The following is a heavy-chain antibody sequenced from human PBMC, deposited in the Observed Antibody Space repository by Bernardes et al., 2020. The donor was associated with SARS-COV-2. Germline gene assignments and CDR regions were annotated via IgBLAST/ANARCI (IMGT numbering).Heavy chain of an antibody. CDR1: VGSISTGSYY. D-gene: IGHD3-9*01. Sequence: LSVTCTDSVGSISTGSYYWSWIRPPAGKGLEWIGRIYTSGSTNYNPSLKSRVTISVDTSKNQFSLKLSSVTAADTAVYYCARGILTGYYLGYWGQGTLVTVSS. CDR2: IYTSGST. V-gene: IGHV4-61*02. J-gene: IGHJ4*02. CDR3: ARGILTGYYLGY.